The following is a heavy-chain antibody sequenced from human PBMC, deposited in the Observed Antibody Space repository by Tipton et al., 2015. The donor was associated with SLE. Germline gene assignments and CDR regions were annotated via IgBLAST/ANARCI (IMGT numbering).Heavy chain of an antibody. CDR1: GDSISIGGYY. D-gene: IGHD2-2*02. J-gene: IGHJ5*02. V-gene: IGHV4-31*03. Sequence: TLSLTCTVSGDSISIGGYYWSWIRQHPGKGLEWIGYIYYTGSTYYNPSLMSRVTISVDTSKNQFSLQLRSVTAADTAVYYCARFSPAIARFAPWGQGTLVTVSS. CDR2: IYYTGST. CDR3: ARFSPAIARFAP.